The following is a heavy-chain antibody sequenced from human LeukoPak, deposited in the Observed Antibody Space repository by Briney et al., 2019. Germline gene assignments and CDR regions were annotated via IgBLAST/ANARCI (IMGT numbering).Heavy chain of an antibody. CDR1: GFTFSSYA. J-gene: IGHJ4*02. CDR3: AKYYYDGTGSNLFDY. D-gene: IGHD3-22*01. CDR2: ISGSGGST. V-gene: IGHV3-23*01. Sequence: GGSLRLSCAASGFTFSSYAMSWVRQAPGKGLEWVSAISGSGGSTYYADSVKGRFTISRDNSKNTLYLQMSSLRAEDRAVYYCAKYYYDGTGSNLFDYWGQGTLVTVSS.